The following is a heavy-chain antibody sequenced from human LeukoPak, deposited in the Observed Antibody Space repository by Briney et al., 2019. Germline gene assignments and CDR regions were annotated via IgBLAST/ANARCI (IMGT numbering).Heavy chain of an antibody. CDR1: GYTFTSYY. Sequence: ASVKVSCKASGYTFTSYYMHWVRQAPGQGLEWMGIINPSGGSTSYAQKFQGRVTMTRDTSISTAYMELSRLRSDDTAVYYCAGQVVPAANTKYNWFDPWGQGTLVTVSS. J-gene: IGHJ5*02. D-gene: IGHD2-2*01. V-gene: IGHV1-46*01. CDR3: AGQVVPAANTKYNWFDP. CDR2: INPSGGST.